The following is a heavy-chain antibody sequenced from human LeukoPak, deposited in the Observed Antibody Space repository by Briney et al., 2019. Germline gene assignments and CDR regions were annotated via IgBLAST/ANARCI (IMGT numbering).Heavy chain of an antibody. Sequence: ASVKVSCKVSGYTLTELSMHWVRQALGKGLEWMGGFDPEDGETIYAQKFRGRVTMTEDTSTDTAYMELSSLRSEDTAVYYCATVQDYYDSSRFDYWGQGTLVTVSS. CDR3: ATVQDYYDSSRFDY. J-gene: IGHJ4*02. CDR2: FDPEDGET. D-gene: IGHD3-22*01. CDR1: GYTLTELS. V-gene: IGHV1-24*01.